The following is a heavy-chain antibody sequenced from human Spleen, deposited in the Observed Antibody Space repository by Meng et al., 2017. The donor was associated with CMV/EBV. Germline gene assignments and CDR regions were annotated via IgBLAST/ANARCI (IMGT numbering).Heavy chain of an antibody. J-gene: IGHJ4*02. V-gene: IGHV3-66*02. CDR1: GFTVSSNY. CDR3: ARGYSSSWYYFDY. CDR2: IYSDGST. D-gene: IGHD6-13*01. Sequence: CAASGFTVSSNYMSWVRQAPGKGLEWVSVIYSDGSTYYADSVKGRFTISRDNSKNTLYLQMNSLRAEDTAVYYCARGYSSSWYYFDYWGQGTLVTVSS.